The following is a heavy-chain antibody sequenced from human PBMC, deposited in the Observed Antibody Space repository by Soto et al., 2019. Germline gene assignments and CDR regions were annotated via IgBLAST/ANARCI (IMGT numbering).Heavy chain of an antibody. J-gene: IGHJ4*02. Sequence: QLQLQESGPGLVKPSETLFLTCTVSGGSISSSSYYWGWIRQPPGNRLEWIGSIYYSRSPYYNPSLNRRVTISVDTSKIQYSLKLSSVTAADTAVYYCARHKHLGELSLWDYWGQGTLVTVSS. D-gene: IGHD3-16*02. CDR2: IYYSRSP. CDR3: ARHKHLGELSLWDY. CDR1: GGSISSSSYY. V-gene: IGHV4-39*01.